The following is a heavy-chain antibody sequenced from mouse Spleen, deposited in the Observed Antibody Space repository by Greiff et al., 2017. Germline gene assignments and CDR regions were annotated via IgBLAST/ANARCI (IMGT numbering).Heavy chain of an antibody. CDR2: IDPEDGET. V-gene: IGHV14-2*01. CDR1: GFNIKDYY. CDR3: AGSDITARGFAS. J-gene: IGHJ3*01. D-gene: IGHD1-2*01. Sequence: VQLQQSGAELVKPGASVKLSCTASGFNIKDYYMHWVKQRTEQGLEWIGRIDPEDGETKYAPKFQGKATITADTSSNTAYLQLSSLTSEDTAVFYFAGSDITARGFASWGQGTLVTVPA.